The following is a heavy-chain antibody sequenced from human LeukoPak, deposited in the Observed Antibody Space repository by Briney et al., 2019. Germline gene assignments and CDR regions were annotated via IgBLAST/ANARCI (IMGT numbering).Heavy chain of an antibody. D-gene: IGHD6-19*01. V-gene: IGHV1-46*01. CDR3: ARDGIAVAGPDY. CDR1: GYTFTGYY. Sequence: VASVKVSCKASGYTFTGYYMHWVRQAPGQGLEWMGIINPSGGSTSYAQKFQGRVTMTRDTSTSTVYMELSSLRSEDTAVYYCARDGIAVAGPDYWGQGTLVTVSS. J-gene: IGHJ4*02. CDR2: INPSGGST.